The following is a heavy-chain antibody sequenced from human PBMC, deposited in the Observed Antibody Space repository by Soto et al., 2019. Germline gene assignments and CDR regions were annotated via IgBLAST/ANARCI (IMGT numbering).Heavy chain of an antibody. Sequence: EVQLLESGGGLVQPGGSPRLSCAASGFTFSSYDMSWVRQAPGRGLEWVSTISGSGGSTYYADSVKGRFTITRDNSKNTLYLQMNSRRAEDAAIYYCEKATYSGGGAFDIWGQGTMVTVSS. D-gene: IGHD3-10*01. CDR1: GFTFSSYD. J-gene: IGHJ3*02. CDR3: EKATYSGGGAFDI. CDR2: ISGSGGST. V-gene: IGHV3-23*01.